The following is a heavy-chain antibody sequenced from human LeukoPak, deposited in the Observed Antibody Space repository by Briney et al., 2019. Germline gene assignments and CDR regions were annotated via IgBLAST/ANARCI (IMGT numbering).Heavy chain of an antibody. V-gene: IGHV1-69*05. CDR2: IIPIFGTA. CDR3: ARDLTWCSGGSCPEIN. Sequence: SVKVSCKASGGTLSSYAISGVRQAPGQGLEWMGGIIPIFGTANYAQKFQGRVTITTDESTSTAYMELSSLRSEDTAVYYCARDLTWCSGGSCPEINWGQGTLVTVSS. CDR1: GGTLSSYA. D-gene: IGHD2-15*01. J-gene: IGHJ4*02.